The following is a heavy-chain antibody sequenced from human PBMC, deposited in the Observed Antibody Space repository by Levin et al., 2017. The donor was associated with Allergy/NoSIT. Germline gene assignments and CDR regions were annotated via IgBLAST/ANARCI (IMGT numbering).Heavy chain of an antibody. CDR2: ISYDGSNK. V-gene: IGHV3-30*18. D-gene: IGHD4-23*01. CDR1: GFTFSSYG. CDR3: AKDNYTTVVTPPDY. J-gene: IGHJ4*02. Sequence: GGSLRLSCAASGFTFSSYGMHWVRQAPGKGLEWVAVISYDGSNKYYADSVKGRFTISRDNSKNTLYLQMNSLRAEDTAVYYCAKDNYTTVVTPPDYWGQGTLVTVSS.